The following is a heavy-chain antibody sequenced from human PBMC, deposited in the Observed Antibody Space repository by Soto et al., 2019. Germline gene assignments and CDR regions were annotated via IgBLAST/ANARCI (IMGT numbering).Heavy chain of an antibody. CDR2: INQDGSQK. V-gene: IGHV3-7*03. CDR1: GFSFSSYW. J-gene: IGHJ4*02. Sequence: GGSMRLSCAASGFSFSSYWMNWVRQAPGKGLEWVANINQDGSQKSFVDSVKGRFTISRDNAKNSLYPQVNSLGAEDRAGYFCSRAMSTPGMDWWGQGTLVTVSS. CDR3: SRAMSTPGMDW. D-gene: IGHD2-15*01.